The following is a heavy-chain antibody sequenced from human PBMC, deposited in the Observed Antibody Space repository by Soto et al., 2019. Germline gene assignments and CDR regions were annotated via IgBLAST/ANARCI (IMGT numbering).Heavy chain of an antibody. Sequence: EYLRLSCSSSGFTFSSYSMNWVRQVPGKGLEWVSSISSSSSYIYYADSVKGRFTISRDNAKNSLYLQMNSLRAEDTAVYYCARVLDYYDSSGYSGYWGQGT. J-gene: IGHJ4*02. CDR1: GFTFSSYS. V-gene: IGHV3-21*01. CDR2: ISSSSSYI. D-gene: IGHD3-22*01. CDR3: ARVLDYYDSSGYSGY.